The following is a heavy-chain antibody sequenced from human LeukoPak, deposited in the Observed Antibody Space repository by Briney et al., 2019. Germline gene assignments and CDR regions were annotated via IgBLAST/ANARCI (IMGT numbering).Heavy chain of an antibody. CDR1: GYTFTGYY. J-gene: IGHJ5*02. CDR2: INPNSGGT. V-gene: IGHV1-2*02. CDR3: ARYSIAAAGTFDP. Sequence: ASVKVSCKASGYTFTGYYMHWVRQAPGPGLEWMGWINPNSGGTNYAQKFQGRVTMTRDTSISTAYMELSRLRSDDTAVYYCARYSIAAAGTFDPWGQGTLVTVSS. D-gene: IGHD6-13*01.